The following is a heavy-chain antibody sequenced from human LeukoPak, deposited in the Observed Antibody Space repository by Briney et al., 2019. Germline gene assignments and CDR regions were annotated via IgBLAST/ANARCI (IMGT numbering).Heavy chain of an antibody. CDR2: INHSGST. CDR1: GGSFSDYS. D-gene: IGHD3-22*01. Sequence: SETLSLTCAVYGGSFSDYSWGWIRQPPGKGLEWIGEINHSGSTNYNPSLKSRVTISVDTSKNQFSLKLSSVTAADTAVYYCASYYYDSSKGSYYFDYWGQGTLVTVSS. CDR3: ASYYYDSSKGSYYFDY. J-gene: IGHJ4*02. V-gene: IGHV4-34*01.